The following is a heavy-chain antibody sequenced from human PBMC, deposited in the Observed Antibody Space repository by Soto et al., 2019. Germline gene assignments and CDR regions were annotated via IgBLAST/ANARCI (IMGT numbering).Heavy chain of an antibody. Sequence: GGSLRLSCAASGFTFSSYAMSWVRQAPGKGLEWVSAISGSGGSTYYADSVKGRFTISRDNSKNTLYLQMNSLRAEDTAVYYCAKDRQLVDFFSPNFDYWGQGTLVTVSS. V-gene: IGHV3-23*01. D-gene: IGHD6-6*01. J-gene: IGHJ4*02. CDR1: GFTFSSYA. CDR2: ISGSGGST. CDR3: AKDRQLVDFFSPNFDY.